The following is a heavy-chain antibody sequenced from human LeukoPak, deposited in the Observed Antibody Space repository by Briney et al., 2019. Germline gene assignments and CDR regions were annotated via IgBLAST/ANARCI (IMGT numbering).Heavy chain of an antibody. CDR3: ARTWELPRAVDY. V-gene: IGHV3-30-3*01. J-gene: IGHJ4*02. D-gene: IGHD1-26*01. CDR1: GFTFSSYA. CDR2: ISYDGSNK. Sequence: PGRPLRLSCAASGFTFSSYAMHWVRQAPGKGLEWVAVISYDGSNKYYADSVKGRFTISRDNSKNMLYLQMNSLRAEDTAVYYCARTWELPRAVDYWGQGTLVTVSS.